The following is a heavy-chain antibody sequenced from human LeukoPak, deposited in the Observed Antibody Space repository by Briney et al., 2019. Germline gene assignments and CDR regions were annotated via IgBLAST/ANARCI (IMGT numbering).Heavy chain of an antibody. J-gene: IGHJ4*02. Sequence: ASVKVSCKASGYTFTGYYMHWVRQAPGQGLEWMGWINPNSGDTKYAQKFQGRVTMTRDTSISTAYMELRSLRSDDTAVYYCARDYYDSSGYTLFDYWGQGTLVTVSS. D-gene: IGHD3-22*01. V-gene: IGHV1-2*02. CDR2: INPNSGDT. CDR3: ARDYYDSSGYTLFDY. CDR1: GYTFTGYY.